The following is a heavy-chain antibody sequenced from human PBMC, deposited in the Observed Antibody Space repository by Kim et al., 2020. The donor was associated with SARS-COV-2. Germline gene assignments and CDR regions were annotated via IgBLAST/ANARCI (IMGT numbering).Heavy chain of an antibody. CDR2: IYYSWST. J-gene: IGHJ6*02. D-gene: IGHD2-21*01. CDR1: GGSISSSSYY. V-gene: IGHV4-39*01. Sequence: SETLSLTCTVSGGSISSSSYYWDWIRQPPGKGLEWIGSIYYSWSTYYNPSLKSRVTISVDTSKNQFSLKLSSVTAADTAVYYCARRLGCWRNYGMDVWGQGTTVTVSS. CDR3: ARRLGCWRNYGMDV.